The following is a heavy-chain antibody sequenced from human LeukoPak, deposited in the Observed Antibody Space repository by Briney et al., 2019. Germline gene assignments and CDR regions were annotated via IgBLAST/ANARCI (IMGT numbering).Heavy chain of an antibody. V-gene: IGHV3-23*01. Sequence: GGSLRLSCAASGFTFSSYGMSWVRQAPGKGLEWVSAISGSGGSTYYADSVKGRFTISRDNSKNTLYLQMNSLRAEDTAVYYCAKDTSRNIAAAGPLVFDPWGQGTLVTVSS. CDR3: AKDTSRNIAAAGPLVFDP. D-gene: IGHD6-13*01. CDR2: ISGSGGST. CDR1: GFTFSSYG. J-gene: IGHJ5*02.